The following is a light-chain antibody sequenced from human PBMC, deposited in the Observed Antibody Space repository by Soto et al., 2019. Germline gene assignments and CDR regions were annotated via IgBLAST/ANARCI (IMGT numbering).Light chain of an antibody. V-gene: IGKV1-33*01. CDR3: QHYDSLPWT. CDR1: QDISNY. Sequence: DIQMTQSPSSLSASVRDRVTSTCQASQDISNYLNWHQQKPGKAPKLLIYDASNLETGVPSRFSGSGSGTDFSFTISSLQPEDIARYYCQHYDSLPWTFGQGTKVEIK. CDR2: DAS. J-gene: IGKJ1*01.